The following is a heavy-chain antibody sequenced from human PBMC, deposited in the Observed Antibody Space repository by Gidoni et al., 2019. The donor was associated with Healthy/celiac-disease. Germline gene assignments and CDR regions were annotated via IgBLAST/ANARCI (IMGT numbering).Heavy chain of an antibody. D-gene: IGHD6-13*01. V-gene: IGHV3-23*01. CDR1: GFSFSSYA. CDR3: AKDGQQLVLNWFDP. J-gene: IGHJ5*02. Sequence: EVQLLESGGGLVQPGGSLRLSCAASGFSFSSYAMSWFRQAPGKGLEWVSAIRGSGGSTYYADSVKGRFTISRDNSKNTLYLQMNSLRAEDTAVYYCAKDGQQLVLNWFDPWGQGTLVTVSS. CDR2: IRGSGGST.